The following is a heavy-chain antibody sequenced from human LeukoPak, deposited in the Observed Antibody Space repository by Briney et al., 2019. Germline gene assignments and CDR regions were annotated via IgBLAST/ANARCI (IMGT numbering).Heavy chain of an antibody. CDR1: GFTVSSNY. Sequence: GGSLRLSCAASGFTVSSNYMSWVRQAPGKGLEWVSVIYSGGSTYYADSVKGRFTVSRDNSKNTLYLQMNSLRAEDTAVYYCARGSYGADAFDIWGQGTMVTVSS. CDR2: IYSGGST. D-gene: IGHD4/OR15-4a*01. V-gene: IGHV3-66*01. J-gene: IGHJ3*02. CDR3: ARGSYGADAFDI.